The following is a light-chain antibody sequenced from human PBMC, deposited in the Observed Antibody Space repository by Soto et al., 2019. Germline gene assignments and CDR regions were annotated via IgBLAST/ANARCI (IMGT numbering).Light chain of an antibody. CDR2: DAS. J-gene: IGKJ4*01. Sequence: EIVLTQSPATLSLSPGERATLSCRASESVSSHLAWYQQKLGQAPRLLIYDASNRATGIPARFSGSGSGTDFTLTISSLEPEDFAVYYCQQRSDWPPLSFGGGTKVDIK. CDR3: QQRSDWPPLS. CDR1: ESVSSH. V-gene: IGKV3-11*01.